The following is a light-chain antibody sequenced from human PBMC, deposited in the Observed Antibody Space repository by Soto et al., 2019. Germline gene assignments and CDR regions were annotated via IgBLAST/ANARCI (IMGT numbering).Light chain of an antibody. CDR2: QTS. Sequence: EIVLTQSPVTLYLSPGERATLSCRASQSVGSSLAWYQHKPGQAPRLLIYQTSIRAAGIPARFSASGTGTDFTLTISDVQPEDFAVYYCHQRQSWPRTFGQGTKVDI. CDR1: QSVGSS. V-gene: IGKV3-11*01. CDR3: HQRQSWPRT. J-gene: IGKJ1*01.